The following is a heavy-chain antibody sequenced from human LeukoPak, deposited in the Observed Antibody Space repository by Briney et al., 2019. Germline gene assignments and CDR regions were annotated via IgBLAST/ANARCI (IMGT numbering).Heavy chain of an antibody. J-gene: IGHJ4*02. CDR1: GFTFGDHA. D-gene: IGHD3-10*01. Sequence: PGRSLRLSCTTSGFTFGDHAMSWVRQAPGKGLEWVCFIRSKAYGGTTEYAASVKGRFIISRDDSKGTAYLQMNSLKTEDTAVYYCASSPMVRGVIWYFDYWGQGTLVTVSS. CDR3: ASSPMVRGVIWYFDY. CDR2: IRSKAYGGTT. V-gene: IGHV3-49*04.